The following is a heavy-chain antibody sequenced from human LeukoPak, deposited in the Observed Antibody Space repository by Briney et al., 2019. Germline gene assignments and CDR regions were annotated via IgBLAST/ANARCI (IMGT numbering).Heavy chain of an antibody. V-gene: IGHV3-74*01. CDR2: INTDGGST. CDR1: GFTFGSYW. J-gene: IGHJ3*02. Sequence: PGGSLRLSCAASGFTFGSYWMHWVRQAPGKGLVWVSRINTDGGSTTYADSVKGRFTISRDNSKNTLYVQMNSLRAEDTAVYYCAKDLKAGSFDIWGQGTMVTVSS. CDR3: AKDLKAGSFDI.